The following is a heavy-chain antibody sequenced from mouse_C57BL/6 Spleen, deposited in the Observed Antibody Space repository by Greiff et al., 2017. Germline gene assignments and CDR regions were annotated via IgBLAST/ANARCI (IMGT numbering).Heavy chain of an antibody. D-gene: IGHD4-1*01. CDR2: IDPSDSYT. V-gene: IGHV1-69*01. J-gene: IGHJ4*01. CDR3: ARGGILGRDCAMDY. Sequence: VQLQQPGAELVMPGASVKLSCKASGYTFTSYWMHWVKQRPGQGLEWIGEIDPSDSYTNYNQKFKGKSTLTVDKSSSTAYMQLSSLTSEGSAVYYCARGGILGRDCAMDYWGQGTSVTVSS. CDR1: GYTFTSYW.